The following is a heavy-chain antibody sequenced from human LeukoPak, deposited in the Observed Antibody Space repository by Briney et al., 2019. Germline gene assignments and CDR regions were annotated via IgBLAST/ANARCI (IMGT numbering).Heavy chain of an antibody. CDR1: GYTLTSNG. V-gene: IGHV1-18*01. CDR3: ARDDFSNLSGAFDI. Sequence: ASVKVSCKASGYTLTSNGISWVRQDPGQGLEWMGWISGYSGDTYYAQKLQDRVTMTTDTSTSTAYMELRSLRSDDTALYYCARDDFSNLSGAFDIWGQGTMVTVSS. D-gene: IGHD4-11*01. CDR2: ISGYSGDT. J-gene: IGHJ3*02.